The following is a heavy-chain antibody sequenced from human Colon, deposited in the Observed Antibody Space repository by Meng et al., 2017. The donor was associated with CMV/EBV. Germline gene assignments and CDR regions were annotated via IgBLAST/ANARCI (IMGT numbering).Heavy chain of an antibody. D-gene: IGHD3-10*01. J-gene: IGHJ6*02. CDR2: IHGTGKT. V-gene: IGHV3-53*05. Sequence: GGSLRLSCVASGFTVSSKYMSWVRQAPGKGLEWVSVIHGTGKTYYADSVKGRFTISSDRSKNTLYLQMNSLRPEDTAIYYCARIYGHSAGYYYHALDVWGQGTTVTVSS. CDR1: GFTVSSKY. CDR3: ARIYGHSAGYYYHALDV.